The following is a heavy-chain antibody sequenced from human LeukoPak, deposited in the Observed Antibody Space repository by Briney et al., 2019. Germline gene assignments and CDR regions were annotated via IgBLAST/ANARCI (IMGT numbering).Heavy chain of an antibody. V-gene: IGHV3-48*03. Sequence: GGSLRLSCAASGFTSSSYEMNWVRQAPGEGLEWVSYITSSGSIIYYADSVKGRFTNSRDNAKNSLFLQMNSLRAEDTAVYYCARSGLPGIAVAADFDYWGQGTLVTVSS. CDR2: ITSSGSII. CDR1: GFTSSSYE. D-gene: IGHD6-19*01. J-gene: IGHJ4*02. CDR3: ARSGLPGIAVAADFDY.